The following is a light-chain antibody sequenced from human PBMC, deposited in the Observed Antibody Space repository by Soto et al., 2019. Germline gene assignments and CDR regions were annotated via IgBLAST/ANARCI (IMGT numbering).Light chain of an antibody. V-gene: IGLV1-44*01. Sequence: QSVLTQPPSASGTPGQRVTISCSGSSSNIGSNTIHWYQQLPGTAPKLLIYSNNKRPSGVPDRISGSKSGTSASLAISGLQSEDDANYYCSAWDDSLKGPVFGGGTKVTVL. CDR2: SNN. J-gene: IGLJ2*01. CDR3: SAWDDSLKGPV. CDR1: SSNIGSNT.